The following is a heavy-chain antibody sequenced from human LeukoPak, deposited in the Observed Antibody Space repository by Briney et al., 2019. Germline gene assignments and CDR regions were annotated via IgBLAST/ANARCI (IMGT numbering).Heavy chain of an antibody. V-gene: IGHV3-11*06. CDR1: GFSFSDNY. Sequence: GGSLRLSCAASGFSFSDNYMSWIRQAPGKGLEWVSYISNSGSYTNYPDSVKGRFTISRDNAKNSLYLQMNSLRAEDTAVYYCARVLWFGGIYYFDYWGQGTLVTVSS. CDR2: ISNSGSYT. D-gene: IGHD3-10*01. J-gene: IGHJ4*02. CDR3: ARVLWFGGIYYFDY.